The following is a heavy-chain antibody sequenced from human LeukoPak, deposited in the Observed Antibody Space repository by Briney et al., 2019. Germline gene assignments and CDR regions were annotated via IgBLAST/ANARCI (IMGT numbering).Heavy chain of an antibody. CDR3: ARSQVTIFGVAIPQGFDP. Sequence: GGSRRLSCAASGFIFSSYWMHWDRQPPGKGLVWVSRINSDGSSTSYADSVTGRCTISRDNAKNTLYLQMNSLRAEDTAVYYCARSQVTIFGVAIPQGFDPWGQGTLVTVSS. V-gene: IGHV3-74*01. CDR1: GFIFSSYW. D-gene: IGHD3-3*01. J-gene: IGHJ5*02. CDR2: INSDGSST.